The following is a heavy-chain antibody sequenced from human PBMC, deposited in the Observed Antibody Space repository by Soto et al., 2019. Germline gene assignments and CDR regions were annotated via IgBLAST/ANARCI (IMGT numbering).Heavy chain of an antibody. D-gene: IGHD3-22*01. V-gene: IGHV1-69*13. CDR1: GGTFSSYA. CDR3: ARYRPHYYDSSGYPNWFDP. CDR2: IIPIFGTA. J-gene: IGHJ5*02. Sequence: AASVKVSCKASGGTFSSYAISWVRQAPGQGLEWMGGIIPIFGTANYAQKFQGRVTITADESTSTAYMELSSLRSEDTAVYYCARYRPHYYDSSGYPNWFDPWGQGTLVTVSS.